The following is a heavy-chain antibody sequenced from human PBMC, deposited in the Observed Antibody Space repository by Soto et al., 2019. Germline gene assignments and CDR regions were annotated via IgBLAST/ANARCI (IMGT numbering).Heavy chain of an antibody. Sequence: QVQLVESGGGVVQPGRSLRLSCAASGFTFSSYGMHWVRQAPGKGLEWVAVISYDGSNKYYADSVKGRFTISRDNSKNTLYLQMNSLRAEDTAVYYCAKRGYSRGGPPIDYWGQGTLVTVSS. V-gene: IGHV3-30*18. CDR1: GFTFSSYG. CDR3: AKRGYSRGGPPIDY. D-gene: IGHD5-18*01. J-gene: IGHJ4*02. CDR2: ISYDGSNK.